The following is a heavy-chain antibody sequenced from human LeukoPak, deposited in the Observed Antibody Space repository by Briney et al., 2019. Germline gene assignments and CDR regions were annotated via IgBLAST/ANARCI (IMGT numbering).Heavy chain of an antibody. CDR3: AKHNLIQLWSSTGDYFDY. CDR2: ISGSGGST. Sequence: PGGSLRLSCVASGFSVSSDYMTWVRQAPGKGLEWVSAISGSGGSTYYADSVKGRFTISRDNSKNTLYLQMNSLRAEDTAVYYCAKHNLIQLWSSTGDYFDYWGQGTLVTVSS. CDR1: GFSVSSDY. J-gene: IGHJ4*02. V-gene: IGHV3-23*01. D-gene: IGHD5-18*01.